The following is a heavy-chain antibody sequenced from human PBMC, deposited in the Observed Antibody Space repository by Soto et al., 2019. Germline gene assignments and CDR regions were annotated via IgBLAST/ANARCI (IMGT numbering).Heavy chain of an antibody. CDR2: FDPEDGET. CDR1: GYTLTELS. CDR3: ATGVRRDYYYYYGMNV. J-gene: IGHJ6*02. D-gene: IGHD2-8*01. V-gene: IGHV1-24*01. Sequence: ASVKVSCKVSGYTLTELSMHWVRQAPGKGLEWMGGFDPEDGETIYAQKFQGRVTMTEDTSTDTAYMELSSLRSEDTAVYYCATGVRRDYYYYYGMNVWRQGTTVTVSS.